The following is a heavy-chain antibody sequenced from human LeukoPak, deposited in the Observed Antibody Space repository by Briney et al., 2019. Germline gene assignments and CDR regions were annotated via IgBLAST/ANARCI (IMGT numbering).Heavy chain of an antibody. D-gene: IGHD4-23*01. J-gene: IGHJ4*02. Sequence: GGSLRLSCAASGFTFSNYAMSWVRQAPGQGLEWVSAISGGGSTTYSADSVKGRFHISRDNVKNLLYLQMNSLRADDTAVYYCARGRDYAGIAAMYDHWGQGMLVTVSS. CDR3: ARGRDYAGIAAMYDH. CDR2: ISGGGSTT. V-gene: IGHV3-23*01. CDR1: GFTFSNYA.